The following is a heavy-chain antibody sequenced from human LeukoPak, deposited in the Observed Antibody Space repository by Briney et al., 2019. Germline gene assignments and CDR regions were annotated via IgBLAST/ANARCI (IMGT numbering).Heavy chain of an antibody. D-gene: IGHD2-2*01. CDR2: IRYDGSNK. CDR1: GFTFSSYG. Sequence: PGGSLRLSCAASGFTFSSYGMHWVRQAPGKGLEWVAFIRYDGSNKYYADSVKGRCTISRDNSKNTLYLQMNSLRAEDTAVYYCAEGEDCSSTSCYRIPFDYWGQGTLVTVSS. V-gene: IGHV3-30*02. J-gene: IGHJ4*02. CDR3: AEGEDCSSTSCYRIPFDY.